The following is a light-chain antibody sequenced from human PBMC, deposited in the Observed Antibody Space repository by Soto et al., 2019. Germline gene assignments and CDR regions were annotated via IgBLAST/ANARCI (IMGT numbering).Light chain of an antibody. J-gene: IGKJ5*01. CDR2: AAS. Sequence: TQMTQSPSTLSASIGDRVTITFRASQSISTWLAWYQQKPGKAPKLLIYAASTLENGVPTRFSGTGSETEFTLTVSSLQPDDSATYYCQQYNDYITFAQGTRLEIK. CDR1: QSISTW. V-gene: IGKV1-5*01. CDR3: QQYNDYIT.